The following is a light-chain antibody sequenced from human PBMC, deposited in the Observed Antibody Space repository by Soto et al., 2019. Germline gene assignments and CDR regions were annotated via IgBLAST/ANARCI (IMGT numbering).Light chain of an antibody. CDR1: SSDVGGYNY. V-gene: IGLV2-14*01. CDR3: SSYTSSSTLDVV. J-gene: IGLJ2*01. CDR2: DVS. Sequence: QSALTQPASVSGSPGQSITISCTGTSSDVGGYNYVSWYQQHPGKAPKLMIYDVSNRPSGVSSRFSGSKSGNMASLTISGLQAEDEADYYCSSYTSSSTLDVVFGGGTKLTVL.